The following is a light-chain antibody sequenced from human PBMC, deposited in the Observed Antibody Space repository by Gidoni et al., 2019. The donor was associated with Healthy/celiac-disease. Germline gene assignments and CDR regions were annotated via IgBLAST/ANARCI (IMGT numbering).Light chain of an antibody. CDR3: QQRSNWIT. Sequence: DIVFPQSPATLSLSPGERATLSCRASQSVSSYLAWYQQKPGQAPRLLIYDASNRATGIPARFSGSGSGKDFTLTISSLEPEDFAVYYCQQRSNWITFXQXTRLEIK. J-gene: IGKJ5*01. CDR1: QSVSSY. V-gene: IGKV3-11*01. CDR2: DAS.